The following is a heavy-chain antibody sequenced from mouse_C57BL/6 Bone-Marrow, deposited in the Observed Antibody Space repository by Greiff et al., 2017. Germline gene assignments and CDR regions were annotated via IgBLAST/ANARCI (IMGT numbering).Heavy chain of an antibody. J-gene: IGHJ4*01. CDR2: IDPETGGT. D-gene: IGHD1-1*01. V-gene: IGHV1-15*01. CDR3: TRNYGYAMDY. Sequence: VKLQQSGAELVRPGASVTLSCKASGYTFTDYEMHWVKQTPVHGLEWIGAIDPETGGTAYNQKFKGKAILTADKSSITAYMELRSLTSEDSAVYYCTRNYGYAMDYWGQGTSVTVSS. CDR1: GYTFTDYE.